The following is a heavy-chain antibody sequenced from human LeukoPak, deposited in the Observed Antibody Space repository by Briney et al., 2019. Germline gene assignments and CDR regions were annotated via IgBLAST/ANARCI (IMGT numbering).Heavy chain of an antibody. J-gene: IGHJ4*02. CDR2: INSDGSRI. D-gene: IGHD2-21*02. V-gene: IGHV3-74*01. Sequence: PGGSLRLSCAASGFTFSNYWMHWVRQAPGKGLVWVSRINSDGSRINYADSVKGRFTISRDNAKNTVYLQMNSLRAEDTAVYYCGRVAYENCGGGCYSVPDYWGQGTLVTVSS. CDR1: GFTFSNYW. CDR3: GRVAYENCGGGCYSVPDY.